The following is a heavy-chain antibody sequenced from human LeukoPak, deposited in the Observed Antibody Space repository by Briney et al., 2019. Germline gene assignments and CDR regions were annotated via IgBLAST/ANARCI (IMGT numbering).Heavy chain of an antibody. CDR3: ASDQRYAFDY. J-gene: IGHJ4*02. CDR2: IRTSAEGANYA. V-gene: IGHV3-48*02. Sequence: GGSLRLSCATSGFSFTDYPMNWVRQAPGKGLEWVSNIRTSAEGANYAYYADSVKGRVTISRDDAKNTLYLHMNSLRDDDAAVYYCASDQRYAFDYWGQGILVTVSS. D-gene: IGHD3-9*01. CDR1: GFSFTDYP.